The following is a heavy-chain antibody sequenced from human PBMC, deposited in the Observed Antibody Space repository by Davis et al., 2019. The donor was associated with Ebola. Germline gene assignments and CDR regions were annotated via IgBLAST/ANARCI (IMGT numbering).Heavy chain of an antibody. CDR2: IYYSGGT. V-gene: IGHV4-34*01. CDR3: AREREVPAARMDV. CDR1: GGSVSGYY. Sequence: MPSETLSLTCAVHGGSVSGYYWSWIRQPPGKGLEWIASIYYSGGTYYNPSLKSRVTISVDTSKNQFALKLSSVTAADTAVYYCAREREVPAARMDVWGQGTTVTVSS. J-gene: IGHJ6*02. D-gene: IGHD2-2*01.